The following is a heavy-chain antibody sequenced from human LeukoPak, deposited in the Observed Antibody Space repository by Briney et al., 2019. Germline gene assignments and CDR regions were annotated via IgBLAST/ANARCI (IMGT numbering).Heavy chain of an antibody. D-gene: IGHD4-17*01. V-gene: IGHV3-53*01. CDR1: GFTVSSNY. J-gene: IGHJ4*02. Sequence: GGSLRLSCAASGFTVSSNYMTWVRQAPGKGLEWVSVIYSGGRTYYADSVKDRFTISRDNSKNTLSLQMNSLRAEDTAVYYCSKGRGTTVTSAANYWGQGTLVTVSS. CDR2: IYSGGRT. CDR3: SKGRGTTVTSAANY.